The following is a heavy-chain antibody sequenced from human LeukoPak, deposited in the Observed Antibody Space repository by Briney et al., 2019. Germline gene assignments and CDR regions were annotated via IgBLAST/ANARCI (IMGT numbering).Heavy chain of an antibody. D-gene: IGHD6-13*01. V-gene: IGHV3-7*03. CDR2: IKQDGSEK. CDR1: GFTFSSYW. CDR3: ARDSHPGYSNI. Sequence: PRGSLRLSCAASGFTFSSYWMSWVRQAPGKGLEWVANIKQDGSEKHYVDSVKGRFTISRDNAKSSLFLQMNSLRAEDTAVYYCARDSHPGYSNIWGQGTLVTVSS. J-gene: IGHJ4*02.